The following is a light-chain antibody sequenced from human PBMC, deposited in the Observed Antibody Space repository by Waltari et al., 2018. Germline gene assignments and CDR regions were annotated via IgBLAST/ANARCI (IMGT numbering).Light chain of an antibody. CDR1: PSVLYSSDNKNY. Sequence: DIVMTQSPASLAVSLGERATINCKSSPSVLYSSDNKNYLAWYQQKPGPPPKLLIYWASTRESGVPDRFSGSGSGTDFTLTISSLQAEDVAVYYCQQYYSTFLTFGGGTKVEVK. J-gene: IGKJ4*01. V-gene: IGKV4-1*01. CDR2: WAS. CDR3: QQYYSTFLT.